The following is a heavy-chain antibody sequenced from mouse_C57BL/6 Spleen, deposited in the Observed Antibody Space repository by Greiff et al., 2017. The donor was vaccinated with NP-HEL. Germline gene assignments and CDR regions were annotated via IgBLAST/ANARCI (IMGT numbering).Heavy chain of an antibody. CDR3: AREITTVVAPLDY. CDR1: GYAFSSSW. CDR2: IYPGDGDT. V-gene: IGHV1-82*01. D-gene: IGHD1-1*01. J-gene: IGHJ2*01. Sequence: VQLQQSGPELVKPGASVKISCKASGYAFSSSWMNWVKQRPGKGLEWIGRIYPGDGDTNYNGKFKGKATLTADKSSSTAYMQLSSLTSEDSAVYFCAREITTVVAPLDYWGQGTTLTVSS.